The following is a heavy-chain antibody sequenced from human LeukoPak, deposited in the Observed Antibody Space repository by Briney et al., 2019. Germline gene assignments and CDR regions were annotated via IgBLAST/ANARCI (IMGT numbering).Heavy chain of an antibody. CDR3: ARSKRSSNRGPFDY. Sequence: PGRSLRLSCAASGFTFSTYGMHWVRQAPGKGLEWAAVIWYDGSNKYYADSVKGRFTISRDNSKNTLDLQMNSLRAEDTAVYYCARSKRSSNRGPFDYWGQGTLVTVSS. J-gene: IGHJ4*02. CDR1: GFTFSTYG. D-gene: IGHD3-10*01. V-gene: IGHV3-33*01. CDR2: IWYDGSNK.